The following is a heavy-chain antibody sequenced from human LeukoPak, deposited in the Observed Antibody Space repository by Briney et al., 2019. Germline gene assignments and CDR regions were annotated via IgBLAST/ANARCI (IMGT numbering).Heavy chain of an antibody. J-gene: IGHJ4*02. CDR1: GYTFTSYG. V-gene: IGHV1-8*03. CDR2: MNPNSGNT. Sequence: GASVKVSCKASGYTFTSYGISWVRQAPGQGLEWMGWMNPNSGNTGYAQKFQGRVTITRNTSISTAYMELSSLRSEDTAVYYCARFGANYALKDWGQGTLVTVSS. D-gene: IGHD1-7*01. CDR3: ARFGANYALKD.